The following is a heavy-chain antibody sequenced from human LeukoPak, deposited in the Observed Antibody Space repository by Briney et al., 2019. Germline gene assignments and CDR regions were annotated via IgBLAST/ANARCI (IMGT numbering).Heavy chain of an antibody. CDR2: FDPEDGET. CDR1: GYTLTELS. D-gene: IGHD1-26*01. Sequence: ASVNVSCKVSGYTLTELSMHWVRQAPGKGLEWMGGFDPEDGETIYAQKFQGRVTMTEDTSTDTAYMELSSLRSEDTAVYYCATDSGSYDDAFDIWGQGTMVTVSS. V-gene: IGHV1-24*01. J-gene: IGHJ3*02. CDR3: ATDSGSYDDAFDI.